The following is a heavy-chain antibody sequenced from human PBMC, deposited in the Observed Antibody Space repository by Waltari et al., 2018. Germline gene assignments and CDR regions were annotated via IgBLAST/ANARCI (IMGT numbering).Heavy chain of an antibody. CDR2: INHSGST. V-gene: IGHV4-34*01. CDR1: GGSFSGYY. Sequence: QVQLQQWGAGLLKPSETLSLTCAVYGGSFSGYYWSWIRQPPGKGLEWIGEINHSGSTNYNPSLKRRVTISVDTSKNQFSLKLSSVTAADTAVYYCARGSPTERGSGWYYFDYWGQGTLVTVSS. J-gene: IGHJ4*02. CDR3: ARGSPTERGSGWYYFDY. D-gene: IGHD6-19*01.